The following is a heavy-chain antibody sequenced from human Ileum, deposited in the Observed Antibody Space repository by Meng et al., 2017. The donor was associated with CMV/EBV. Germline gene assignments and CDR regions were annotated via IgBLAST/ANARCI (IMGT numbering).Heavy chain of an antibody. J-gene: IGHJ4*02. V-gene: IGHV3-74*03. CDR2: IKGDGSGA. Sequence: ESLKISCAASGFAFNNEWMHWVRQAPGKGLEWVSRIKGDGSGATYPDSVKGRFTISRDNAKNTLYLQMNSLRVEDTAVYYCAKDKHIAAAEYWGQGTLVTVSS. D-gene: IGHD6-13*01. CDR1: GFAFNNEW. CDR3: AKDKHIAAAEY.